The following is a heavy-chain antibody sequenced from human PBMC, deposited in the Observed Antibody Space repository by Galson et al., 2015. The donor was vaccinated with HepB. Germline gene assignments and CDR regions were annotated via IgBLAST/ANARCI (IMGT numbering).Heavy chain of an antibody. V-gene: IGHV6-1*01. D-gene: IGHD6-19*01. CDR1: GDSVSSNSAA. J-gene: IGHJ4*02. CDR2: TYYRSKWYN. CDR3: ASSFYSSGWVYYFDY. Sequence: CAISGDSVSSNSAAWNWIRQSPSRGLEWLGRTYYRSKWYNDYAVSVKSRITINPDTSKNQFSLQLNSVTPEDTAVYYCASSFYSSGWVYYFDYWGQGTLVTVSS.